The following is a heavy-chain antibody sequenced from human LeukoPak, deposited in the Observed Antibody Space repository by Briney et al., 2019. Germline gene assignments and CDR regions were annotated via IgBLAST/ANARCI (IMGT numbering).Heavy chain of an antibody. J-gene: IGHJ5*02. CDR3: ARVNLGWFDL. CDR2: IYYSGST. V-gene: IGHV4-39*07. Sequence: SETLSLTCTVSGGSISSSSYYWGWIRQPPGKGLEWIGSIYYSGSTYYNPSLKSRVTISVDTSKNQFSLKLSSVTAADTAVYYCARVNLGWFDLWGQGTLVTVSS. CDR1: GGSISSSSYY.